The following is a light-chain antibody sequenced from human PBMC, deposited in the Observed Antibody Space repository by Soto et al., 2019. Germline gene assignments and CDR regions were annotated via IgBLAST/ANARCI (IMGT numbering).Light chain of an antibody. Sequence: QSALNQPASVSGSPGQSVTISCIATSSDVENYKLVSWYQQHPGKAPKLIIYEVTKRPSGVSNRFSGSKSANTASLTISGLQPEDEADYYCCSSVGSYVFGTGTKLTVL. CDR1: SSDVENYKL. CDR3: CSSVGSYV. V-gene: IGLV2-23*02. CDR2: EVT. J-gene: IGLJ1*01.